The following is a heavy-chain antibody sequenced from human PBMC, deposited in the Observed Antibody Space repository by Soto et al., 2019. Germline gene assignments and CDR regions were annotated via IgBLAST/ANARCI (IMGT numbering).Heavy chain of an antibody. CDR3: ARAYYDILTGYPTHLRD. CDR2: ISYSGST. D-gene: IGHD3-9*01. CDR1: GGSISSGNYY. Sequence: SETLSLTCTVSGGSISSGNYYWSWIRQPPGKGLEWIGFISYSGSTYYNASLKSRVTISVDTSKNQFSLNLSFVTAADTAVYYCARAYYDILTGYPTHLRDWGQGTLVTVSS. J-gene: IGHJ4*02. V-gene: IGHV4-30-4*01.